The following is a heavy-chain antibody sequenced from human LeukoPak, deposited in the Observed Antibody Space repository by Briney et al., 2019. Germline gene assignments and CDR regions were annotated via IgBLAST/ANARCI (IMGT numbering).Heavy chain of an antibody. J-gene: IGHJ4*02. CDR1: GFTFNSYW. CDR2: IKQDGSEI. Sequence: GGSLRLSFAASGFTFNSYWMSWVRLAPGKGLEWVANIKQDGSEIHYVDSLKGRFTIPRDNARNSLYLQINSLRVEDTAVYYCARLLMVVPGKPFDYWGQGTLVTVSS. D-gene: IGHD2-15*01. CDR3: ARLLMVVPGKPFDY. V-gene: IGHV3-7*01.